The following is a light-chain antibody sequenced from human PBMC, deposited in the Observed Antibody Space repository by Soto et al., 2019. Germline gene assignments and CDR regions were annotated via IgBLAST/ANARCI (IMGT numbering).Light chain of an antibody. CDR3: QQYGSSGT. CDR1: QSVTNTY. J-gene: IGKJ1*01. Sequence: EIVLTQSPGTVSLSPGERATLSCRASQSVTNTYLAWYQQRPGQAPRLLIYGASNGAAGIPARFSGTGSGTDFTLTISRLEPEDFAVYYCQQYGSSGTFGQGTKVDI. V-gene: IGKV3-20*01. CDR2: GAS.